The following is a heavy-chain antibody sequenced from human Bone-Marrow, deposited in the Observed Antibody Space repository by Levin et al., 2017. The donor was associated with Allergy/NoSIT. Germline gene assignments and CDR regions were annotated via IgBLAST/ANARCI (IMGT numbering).Heavy chain of an antibody. Sequence: VASVKVSCKASGYTFTNHFIHWVRQAPGQGLEWMGIINPSDGSATYAQKFQGRVTVTRDTSTSTVYLELSNLRFEDTAMYYCAKRGYTGVNPYFDFWGQGTLVTVSS. CDR3: AKRGYTGVNPYFDF. D-gene: IGHD3-22*01. J-gene: IGHJ4*02. CDR1: GYTFTNHF. V-gene: IGHV1-46*01. CDR2: INPSDGSA.